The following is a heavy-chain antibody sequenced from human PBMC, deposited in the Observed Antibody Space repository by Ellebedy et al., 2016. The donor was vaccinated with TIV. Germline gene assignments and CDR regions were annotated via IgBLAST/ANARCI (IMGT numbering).Heavy chain of an antibody. CDR3: TNGRLAVAGTTSEFDY. V-gene: IGHV3-30*18. CDR1: GFTFSSYG. CDR2: ISYDGRRE. Sequence: GESLKISCAASGFTFSSYGMNWVRQAPDTGLEWVAGISYDGRREFYADSVKGRLTISRDNSKNTLYLQMNSLRAEDTAVYYCTNGRLAVAGTTSEFDYWGQGTMVTVSS. J-gene: IGHJ4*02. D-gene: IGHD1-1*01.